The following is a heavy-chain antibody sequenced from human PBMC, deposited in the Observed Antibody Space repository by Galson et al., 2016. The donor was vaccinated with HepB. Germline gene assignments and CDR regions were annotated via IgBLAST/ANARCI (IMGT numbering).Heavy chain of an antibody. CDR2: IYWDDDR. D-gene: IGHD3-9*01. J-gene: IGHJ2*01. V-gene: IGHV2-5*02. CDR1: GFSLSTSGVG. CDR3: ALLEEYFDTLTGNYRYFGL. Sequence: PALVKPTQTLTLTCTFSGFSLSTSGVGVGWIRQPPGKAPEWLALIYWDDDRRYSPSLATRLTITKDTSKNQVVLSMTNVDPVDTATYFCALLEEYFDTLTGNYRYFGLWGRGIVVTVSS.